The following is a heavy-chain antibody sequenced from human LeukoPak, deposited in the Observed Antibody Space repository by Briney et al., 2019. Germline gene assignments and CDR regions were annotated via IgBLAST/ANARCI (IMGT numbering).Heavy chain of an antibody. CDR2: IYHSGST. D-gene: IGHD6-6*01. J-gene: IGHJ4*02. CDR1: GGCISSGGYY. Sequence: SETLCLTCTVSGGCISSGGYYWSWIRQHPGKGLEWIGYIYHSGSTYYNPSLKSRVTISVDRSKNQFSLKLSSVTAADTAVYYCARLSIAARFHGDYWGQGTLVTVSS. CDR3: ARLSIAARFHGDY. V-gene: IGHV4-30-2*01.